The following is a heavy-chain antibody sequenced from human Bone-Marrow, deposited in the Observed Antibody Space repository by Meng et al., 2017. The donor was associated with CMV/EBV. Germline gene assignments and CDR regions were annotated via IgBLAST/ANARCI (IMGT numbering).Heavy chain of an antibody. CDR3: PRLPAGYSSGYGSDY. Sequence: SEPLSLTCTVSGGSISSSSYYWGWIRQPPGKGLEWIGSIYYSGSTYYNPSLKSRVTISVDTSKNQFSLKLSSVTAADTAVYYCPRLPAGYSSGYGSDYWGQGTLVTVSS. CDR1: GGSISSSSYY. J-gene: IGHJ4*02. CDR2: IYYSGST. V-gene: IGHV4-39*01. D-gene: IGHD6-19*01.